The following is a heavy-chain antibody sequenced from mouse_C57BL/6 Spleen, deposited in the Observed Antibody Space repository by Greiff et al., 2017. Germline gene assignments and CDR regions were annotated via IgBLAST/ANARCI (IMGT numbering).Heavy chain of an antibody. CDR1: GYTFTSYW. J-gene: IGHJ3*01. V-gene: IGHV1-64*01. CDR2: IHPNSGST. CDR3: ARGAILLLLPGTWFAY. Sequence: QIQLQQPGAELVKPGASVKLSCKASGYTFTSYWMHWVKQRPGQGLEWIGMIHPNSGSTNYNEKFKSKATLTVDKSSSTAYMQLSSLTSEDSAVYYCARGAILLLLPGTWFAYWGQGTLVTVSA. D-gene: IGHD1-1*01.